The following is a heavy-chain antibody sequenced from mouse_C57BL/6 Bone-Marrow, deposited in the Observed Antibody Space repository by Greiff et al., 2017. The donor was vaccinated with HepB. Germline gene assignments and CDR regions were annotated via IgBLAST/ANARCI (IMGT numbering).Heavy chain of an antibody. J-gene: IGHJ4*01. D-gene: IGHD2-3*01. CDR2: IDPENGDT. CDR3: IHDGYYGMDY. CDR1: GFKIKDDY. V-gene: IGHV14-4*01. Sequence: EVQLQQSGAELVRPGASVKLSCTASGFKIKDDYMHWVKQRPEQGLEWIGWIDPENGDTEYASKFQGKATITADTSSNTAYLQLSSLTSEDTAVYYCIHDGYYGMDYWGQGTSVTVSS.